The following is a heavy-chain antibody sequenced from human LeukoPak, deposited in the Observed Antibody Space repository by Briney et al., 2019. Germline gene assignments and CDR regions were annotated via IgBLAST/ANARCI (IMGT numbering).Heavy chain of an antibody. CDR2: MNPNSGNT. D-gene: IGHD1-1*01. CDR1: GYTFTSYD. V-gene: IGHV1-8*01. J-gene: IGHJ6*03. Sequence: ASVKVSCKASGYTFTSYDINWVRQATGQGLEWMGWMNPNSGNTGYAQKFQGRGTMTRNTSISTAYMELSSLRSEDTAVYYCAREAATGTTEGYYYYYYMDVWGKGTTVTVSS. CDR3: AREAATGTTEGYYYYYYMDV.